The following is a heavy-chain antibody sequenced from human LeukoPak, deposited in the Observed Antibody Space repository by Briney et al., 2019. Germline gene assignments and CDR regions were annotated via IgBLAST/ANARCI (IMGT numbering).Heavy chain of an antibody. Sequence: GASVKVSCKASGYTFTGYHMHWVRQAPGQGLEWMGYIYPNSGATKYAQKFQGRVTMTRDTSISTAYMELSGLRSDGTAVYYCGTLLANGPFDYWGQGSLVTVSS. J-gene: IGHJ4*02. V-gene: IGHV1-2*02. CDR2: IYPNSGAT. CDR1: GYTFTGYH. CDR3: GTLLANGPFDY.